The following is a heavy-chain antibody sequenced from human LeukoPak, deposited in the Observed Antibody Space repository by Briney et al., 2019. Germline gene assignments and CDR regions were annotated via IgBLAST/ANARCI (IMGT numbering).Heavy chain of an antibody. CDR1: GFTFSSYW. Sequence: GGSLRLSCAASGFTFSSYWMSWVRQAPGKGLEGVANIKQDGSEKYYVDSVKGRFTISRDNAKNSLYLQMNSLRAEDTAVYYCGSGWYAGTIGYWGQGTLVTVSS. J-gene: IGHJ4*02. D-gene: IGHD6-19*01. CDR2: IKQDGSEK. CDR3: GSGWYAGTIGY. V-gene: IGHV3-7*01.